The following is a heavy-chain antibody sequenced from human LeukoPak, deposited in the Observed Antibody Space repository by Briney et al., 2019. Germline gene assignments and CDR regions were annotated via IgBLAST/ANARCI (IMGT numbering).Heavy chain of an antibody. CDR3: ARSVATTFDY. D-gene: IGHD5-12*01. CDR2: IYYSGST. CDR1: GGSINSYY. J-gene: IGHJ4*02. V-gene: IGHV4-59*01. Sequence: PSETLSLTCTVSGGSINSYYWSWIRQPPGKGLEWIGFIYYSGSTNYNPSLKSRVTISVDTSKNQFSLKLSSVTAADTAVYYCARSVATTFDYWGQGTLVTVSS.